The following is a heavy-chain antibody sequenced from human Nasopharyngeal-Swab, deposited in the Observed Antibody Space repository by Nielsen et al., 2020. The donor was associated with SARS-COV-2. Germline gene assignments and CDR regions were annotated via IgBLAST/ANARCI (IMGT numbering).Heavy chain of an antibody. Sequence: WIRQPPGKGLEWVAVISYDGSNKYYAGSVKGRFTISRDNSKNTLYLQMNSLRAEDTAVYYCARVYDSSGYYLGGGYYYGMDVWGQGTTVTVSS. CDR3: ARVYDSSGYYLGGGYYYGMDV. CDR2: ISYDGSNK. D-gene: IGHD3-22*01. J-gene: IGHJ6*02. V-gene: IGHV3-30-3*01.